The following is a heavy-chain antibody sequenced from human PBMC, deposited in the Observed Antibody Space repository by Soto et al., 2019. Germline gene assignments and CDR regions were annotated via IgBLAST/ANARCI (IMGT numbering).Heavy chain of an antibody. V-gene: IGHV1-69*02. CDR2: IIPILGIA. D-gene: IGHD5-12*01. J-gene: IGHJ5*01. Sequence: ASVKVSCKASGGTFSSYTISWVRQAPGQGLEWMGRIIPILGIANYAQKFQGRVTITADKSTSTAYMELSSLRSEDTAVYYCARGSGYDRNWFASWGQGSLVIVSS. CDR1: GGTFSSYT. CDR3: ARGSGYDRNWFAS.